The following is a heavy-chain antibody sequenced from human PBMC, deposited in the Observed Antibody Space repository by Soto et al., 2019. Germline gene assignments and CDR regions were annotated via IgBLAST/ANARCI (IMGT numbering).Heavy chain of an antibody. D-gene: IGHD6-13*01. CDR2: ISSTGGWT. J-gene: IGHJ5*02. CDR1: GFTFSNFA. V-gene: IGHV3-64*02. CDR3: ARGGSWQQPNGFDH. Sequence: EVKLVESGEGLVQPGGSLRLSCAVSGFTFSNFAMHWVRQAPGKGLEYVSDISSTGGWTYYADSVKGRFTISRDNSKNTLYLQMGGLTTEDTAVYYCARGGSWQQPNGFDHWGQGTLVTVSS.